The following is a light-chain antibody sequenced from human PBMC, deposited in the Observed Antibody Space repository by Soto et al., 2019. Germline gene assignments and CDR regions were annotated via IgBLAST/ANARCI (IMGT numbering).Light chain of an antibody. CDR2: EVV. CDR1: KNDIGVYDF. Sequence: QSALTQPPSASGSPGQSVTISCSGTKNDIGVYDFVSWYQHHPGKAPRLIIYEVVQRPSGVPDRFSGSNSGDTATLTIRRVEAGDEADYYCHVWDSSSDHYVFGTGTKLTVL. J-gene: IGLJ1*01. V-gene: IGLV2-8*01. CDR3: HVWDSSSDHYV.